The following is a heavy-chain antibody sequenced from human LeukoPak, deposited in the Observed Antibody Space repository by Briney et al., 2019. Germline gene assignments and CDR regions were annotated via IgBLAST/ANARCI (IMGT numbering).Heavy chain of an antibody. CDR3: AIIEDQLLWDDAFDT. CDR1: GYTFTSYD. V-gene: IGHV1-8*03. D-gene: IGHD2-2*01. CDR2: MNPNSGNT. J-gene: IGHJ3*02. Sequence: GASVKVSCEASGYTFTSYDINWVRQATGQGLEWMGWMNPNSGNTGYAQKFQGRVTITRNTSISTAYMELSSLRSEDTAVYYCAIIEDQLLWDDAFDTWGQGTMVTVSS.